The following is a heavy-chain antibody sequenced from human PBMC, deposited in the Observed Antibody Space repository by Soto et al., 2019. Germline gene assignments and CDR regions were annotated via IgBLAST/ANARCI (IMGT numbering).Heavy chain of an antibody. D-gene: IGHD5-12*01. CDR3: ARERKRWLQTRRDAFDY. J-gene: IGHJ4*02. Sequence: SETLSLTCTVSGVSITTTSYYWGWIRQPPGKGLEWIGSVYFSGTTYYNPSLKSRVTISVDTSKNQFSLKLSSVTAADTAVYYCARERKRWLQTRRDAFDYWGQGTLVTSPQ. CDR1: GVSITTTSYY. CDR2: VYFSGTT. V-gene: IGHV4-39*07.